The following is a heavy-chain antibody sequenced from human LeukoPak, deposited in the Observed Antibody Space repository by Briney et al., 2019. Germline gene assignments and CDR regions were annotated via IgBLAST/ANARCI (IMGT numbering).Heavy chain of an antibody. Sequence: SETLSLTCTVSGGSISSHYWSWIRQPPGKGLEWIGEINHSGSTNYNPSLKSRVTISVDTSKNQFSLKLSSVTAADTAVYYCARAALTAAGTGCLDPWGQGTLVTVSS. CDR1: GGSISSHY. V-gene: IGHV4-34*01. CDR2: INHSGST. CDR3: ARAALTAAGTGCLDP. D-gene: IGHD6-13*01. J-gene: IGHJ5*02.